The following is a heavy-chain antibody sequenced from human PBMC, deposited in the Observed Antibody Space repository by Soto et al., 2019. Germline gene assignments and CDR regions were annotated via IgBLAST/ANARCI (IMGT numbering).Heavy chain of an antibody. CDR2: INDRGSI. CDR1: GGSFSGHY. V-gene: IGHV4-34*01. J-gene: IGHJ2*01. Sequence: QVQLQQWGAGPLRPLETLSLTCGVSGGSFSGHYWAWIRQSPGKGLEWIGEINDRGSINYTPSLKSRVSISVDPSNHHYSLNLRSVTAADTAVYYCARESHEILTGPPWVWYFDLWGRGTLVTVSS. D-gene: IGHD3-9*01. CDR3: ARESHEILTGPPWVWYFDL.